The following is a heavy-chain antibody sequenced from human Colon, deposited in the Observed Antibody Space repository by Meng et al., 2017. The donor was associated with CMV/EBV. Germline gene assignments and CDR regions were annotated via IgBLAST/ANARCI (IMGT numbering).Heavy chain of an antibody. CDR1: GFTFSSSA. D-gene: IGHD3-3*01. Sequence: GESLKISCAASGFTFSSSAMYWVRQAPGKGLEWVAFLYPDGSNIHYVDSVKGRFTISRDNSANTLYLQMNSLRTDDTAVYYCARMRVVEFDYWGQGTLVTVSS. J-gene: IGHJ4*02. CDR3: ARMRVVEFDY. V-gene: IGHV3-30*02. CDR2: LYPDGSNI.